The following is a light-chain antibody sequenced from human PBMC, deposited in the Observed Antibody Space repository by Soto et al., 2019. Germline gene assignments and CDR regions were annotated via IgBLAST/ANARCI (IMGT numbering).Light chain of an antibody. J-gene: IGKJ5*01. V-gene: IGKV3-20*01. CDR2: GAS. Sequence: EIVLTQSPGTLSLSPGERATLSCRASQSVSRSYLAWYQQKPGQAPRLLIYGASSRATGIPDRFSGSGSGTDLTLTISRLEPEDFAVYYCQQYGSSLITFGQGTRLEIK. CDR1: QSVSRSY. CDR3: QQYGSSLIT.